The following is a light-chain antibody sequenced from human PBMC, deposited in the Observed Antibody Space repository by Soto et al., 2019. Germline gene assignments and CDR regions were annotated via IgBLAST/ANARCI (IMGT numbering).Light chain of an antibody. J-gene: IGKJ1*01. CDR2: DVS. Sequence: DIHMTQSPSTLSGSVGDRVTITCRASQTISSWLAWYQQKPGKAPKLLMYDVSSLDSGVPLRFSGSGSETEFNLKIRSLRHDDFANYYCQQYHSYPWEFGQGTKV. CDR3: QQYHSYPWE. CDR1: QTISSW. V-gene: IGKV1-5*01.